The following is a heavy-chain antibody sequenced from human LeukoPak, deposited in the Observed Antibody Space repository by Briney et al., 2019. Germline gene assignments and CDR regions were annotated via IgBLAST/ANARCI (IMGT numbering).Heavy chain of an antibody. D-gene: IGHD1-1*01. CDR3: ARALEVGDY. V-gene: IGHV1-2*02. CDR1: GYIFTGYY. J-gene: IGHJ4*02. Sequence: ASVKVSCKASGYIFTGYYMHWVRQAPGQGLEWMGWINPDSGGTTYAQKFQGRVTMTRDTSIITVYMELSSLISDDTAFYYCARALEVGDYWGQGTLVTVSS. CDR2: INPDSGGT.